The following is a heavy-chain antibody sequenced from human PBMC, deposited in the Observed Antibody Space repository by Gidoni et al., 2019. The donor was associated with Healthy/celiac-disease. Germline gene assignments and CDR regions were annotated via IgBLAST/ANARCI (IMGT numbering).Heavy chain of an antibody. CDR3: ARGTIFGVVSVVDV. J-gene: IGHJ6*02. CDR2: IYYSVST. Sequence: QVQLQEAGPGLVKPSQTMSLTCTVSGGSISSGGYYWSWIRQHPGKGLEWIGYIYYSVSTYYNPSLKSRVTISVDTSKNQFSLKLSSVTAADTAAYYCARGTIFGVVSVVDVWGQGTTVTVSS. CDR1: GGSISSGGYY. V-gene: IGHV4-31*03. D-gene: IGHD3-3*01.